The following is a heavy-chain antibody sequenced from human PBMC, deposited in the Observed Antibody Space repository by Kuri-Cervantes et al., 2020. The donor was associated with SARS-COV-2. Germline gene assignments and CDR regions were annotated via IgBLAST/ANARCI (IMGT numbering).Heavy chain of an antibody. Sequence: LSLTCAASGFSFSSYAMSWVRQAPGKGLEWVSVISGSGTGAYYADSVKGRFTISRDNSKNTLYLQMNSPRAEDTAVYFCAKDPTATTEYYYAMDVWGQGTTVTVSS. CDR3: AKDPTATTEYYYAMDV. CDR2: ISGSGTGA. D-gene: IGHD1-7*01. CDR1: GFSFSSYA. V-gene: IGHV3-23*01. J-gene: IGHJ6*02.